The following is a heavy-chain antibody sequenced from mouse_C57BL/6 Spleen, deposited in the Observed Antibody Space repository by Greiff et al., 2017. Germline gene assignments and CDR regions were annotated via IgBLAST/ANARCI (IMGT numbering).Heavy chain of an antibody. Sequence: QVQLKESGPELVKPGASVKLSCKASGYTFTSYWMHWVKQRPGRGLEWIGRIDPNSGGNKYNEKFKSKATLTVDKPSSTAYMQLSSLTSEDSAVYYCARSIYYGYSYAMDYWGQGTSVTVSS. CDR3: ARSIYYGYSYAMDY. J-gene: IGHJ4*01. V-gene: IGHV1-72*01. CDR1: GYTFTSYW. D-gene: IGHD2-2*01. CDR2: IDPNSGGN.